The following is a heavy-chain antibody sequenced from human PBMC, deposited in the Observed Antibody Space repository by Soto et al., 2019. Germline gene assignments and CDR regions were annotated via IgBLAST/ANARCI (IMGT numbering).Heavy chain of an antibody. CDR3: ASPHGDQSYYYYGMDV. V-gene: IGHV1-69*02. CDR1: GGTFSSYT. CDR2: IIPILGIA. D-gene: IGHD4-17*01. J-gene: IGHJ6*02. Sequence: QVQLVQSGAEVKKPGSSVKVSCKASGGTFSSYTISWVRQAPGQGLEWMGRIIPILGIANYAQKFQGRDTMTADKSTSTAYMELSSLRSEDTAVYYCASPHGDQSYYYYGMDVWGQGTTVTVSS.